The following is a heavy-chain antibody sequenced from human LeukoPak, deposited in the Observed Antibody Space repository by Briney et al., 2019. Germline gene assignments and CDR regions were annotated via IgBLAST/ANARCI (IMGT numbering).Heavy chain of an antibody. CDR3: AKGAVASEYKSYYYYYYMDV. J-gene: IGHJ6*03. CDR1: GLSIGDYT. CDR2: ITWDGDST. D-gene: IGHD1-1*01. Sequence: GGSLRLSCGASGLSIGDYTMHWVRQVPGKGLEWVSLITWDGDSTYYADSVKGRFTISRDNSKNYLYLQMNSLRAEDTALYYCAKGAVASEYKSYYYYYYMDVWGKGTTVTVSS. V-gene: IGHV3-43D*03.